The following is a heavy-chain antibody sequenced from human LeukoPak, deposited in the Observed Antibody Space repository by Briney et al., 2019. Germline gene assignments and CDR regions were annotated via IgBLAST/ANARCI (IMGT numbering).Heavy chain of an antibody. CDR1: GGSISSRTYY. CDR2: IYYSGTT. Sequence: SETLSLTCTVSGGSISSRTYYWGWIRQPPGKGLEWIGTIYYSGTTYYNPSLKSRVTISLDTSKNQFSLKLSSVTAADTAIYYCARDFSSSSTVYYYYYMDVWGKGTTVTVSS. J-gene: IGHJ6*03. CDR3: ARDFSSSSTVYYYYYMDV. V-gene: IGHV4-39*07. D-gene: IGHD6-6*01.